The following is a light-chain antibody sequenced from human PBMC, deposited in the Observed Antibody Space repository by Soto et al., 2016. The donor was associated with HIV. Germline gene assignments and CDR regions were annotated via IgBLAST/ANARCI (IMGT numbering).Light chain of an antibody. CDR3: QAWDTRV. Sequence: SYDLTQPPSVFVFLGQTATISCSGEKLGDKYVSWYQQKPGQSPVLLIYQDDKRPPGIPERFSGSNSGNTATLIIRGTQAMDEADYYCQAWDTRVFGGGTQLTVL. J-gene: IGLJ2*01. CDR1: KLGDKY. V-gene: IGLV3-1*01. CDR2: QDD.